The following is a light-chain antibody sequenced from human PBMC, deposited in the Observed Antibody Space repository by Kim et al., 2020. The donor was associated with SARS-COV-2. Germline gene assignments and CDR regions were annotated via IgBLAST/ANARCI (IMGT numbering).Light chain of an antibody. Sequence: DTLMTQSPGTLSVSPGERATLSCRASQSISINLAWYQQKPGQAPRLLIYGASTRATGVPARFSGSGSGTEFTLPVSSLQSEDFAVYYCQQYNKWPTFGGGTKVDIK. V-gene: IGKV3-15*01. CDR2: GAS. J-gene: IGKJ4*01. CDR3: QQYNKWPT. CDR1: QSISIN.